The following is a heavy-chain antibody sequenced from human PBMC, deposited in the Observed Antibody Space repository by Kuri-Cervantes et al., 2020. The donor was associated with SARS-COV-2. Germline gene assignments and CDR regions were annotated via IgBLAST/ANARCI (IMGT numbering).Heavy chain of an antibody. V-gene: IGHV3-7*04. D-gene: IGHD2-15*01. CDR2: IKPDGSDK. CDR3: AREDVVPATLRGYYYNNGMDV. J-gene: IGHJ6*02. Sequence: GESLKISCAASGFTFTSYWMSWVRQAPGKGLEWVANIKPDGSDKYYVDSVKGRFTISRDNAKNSLHLQMNSLRPEDTAVYYCAREDVVPATLRGYYYNNGMDVWGQGTTVTVSS. CDR1: GFTFTSYW.